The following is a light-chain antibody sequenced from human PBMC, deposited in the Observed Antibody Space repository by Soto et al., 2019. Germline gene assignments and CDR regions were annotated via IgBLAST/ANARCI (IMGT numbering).Light chain of an antibody. CDR1: SNDVGRYNL. CDR3: CSYGGYRTSVI. V-gene: IGLV2-23*01. CDR2: EGN. Sequence: QSALTQPASVSGSPGQSITMSCTGTSNDVGRYNLVSWYQHHPGKDPKLMIYEGNKRPSGVSNRFSGSKSGHTASLTVSGLPAEDDADYYCCSYGGYRTSVIFGGGTKLTVL. J-gene: IGLJ2*01.